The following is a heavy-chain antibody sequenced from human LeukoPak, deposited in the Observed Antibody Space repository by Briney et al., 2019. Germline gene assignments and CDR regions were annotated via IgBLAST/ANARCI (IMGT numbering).Heavy chain of an antibody. CDR2: ISYDGSNK. Sequence: GGSLRLSCAASGFTFSSYGMHWVRQTTGMGLEWVAVISYDGSNKYYADSVKGRFTISRDNSKNTLYLQMNSLRAEDTAVYYCAKDDFGDYGDAFEIWGQGTMVTVSS. CDR1: GFTFSSYG. CDR3: AKDDFGDYGDAFEI. J-gene: IGHJ3*02. V-gene: IGHV3-30*18. D-gene: IGHD4-17*01.